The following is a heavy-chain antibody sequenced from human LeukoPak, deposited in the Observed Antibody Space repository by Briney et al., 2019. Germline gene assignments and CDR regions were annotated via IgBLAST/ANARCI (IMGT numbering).Heavy chain of an antibody. D-gene: IGHD4-17*01. CDR2: ISGSGGST. Sequence: PEGSLRLSCAASGFTFSSYAMSWVRQAPGKGLEWVSAISGSGGSTYYADSVKGRFTISRDNSKNTLYLQMNSLRAEDTALYYCAKDTLDYGAYGSGFDYWGQGTLVTISS. J-gene: IGHJ4*02. CDR3: AKDTLDYGAYGSGFDY. CDR1: GFTFSSYA. V-gene: IGHV3-23*01.